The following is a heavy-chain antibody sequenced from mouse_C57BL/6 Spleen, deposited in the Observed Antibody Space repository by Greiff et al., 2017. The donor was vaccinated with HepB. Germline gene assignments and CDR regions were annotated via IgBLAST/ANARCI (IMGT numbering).Heavy chain of an antibody. CDR3: ARSGGLLQHFDY. V-gene: IGHV1-64*01. Sequence: VQLQQPGAELVKPGASVTLSCKASGYTFTSYWMHWVKQRPGQGLEWIGMIHPNSGSTNYNEKFKSKATLTVDKSSSTAYMQLSSLTSEDSAVYYCARSGGLLQHFDYWGQGTTLTVSS. D-gene: IGHD2-3*01. CDR2: IHPNSGST. CDR1: GYTFTSYW. J-gene: IGHJ2*01.